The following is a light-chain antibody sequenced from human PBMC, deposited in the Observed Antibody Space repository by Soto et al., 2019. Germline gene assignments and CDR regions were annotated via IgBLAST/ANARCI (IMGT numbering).Light chain of an antibody. CDR1: QGIRND. J-gene: IGKJ5*01. CDR2: AAS. Sequence: DIQMTHSPSSLSASVGDRVTITCRASQGIRNDLGWYQQKPGKAPKRLIYAASSLQSGVPSRFSGSGSGTEFTLTISSLQSEDFAVYYCQQYNNWPPITFGQGTRLEIK. V-gene: IGKV1-17*01. CDR3: QQYNNWPPIT.